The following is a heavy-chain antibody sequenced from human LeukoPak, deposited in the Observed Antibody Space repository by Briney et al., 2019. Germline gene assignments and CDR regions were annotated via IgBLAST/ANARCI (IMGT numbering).Heavy chain of an antibody. CDR2: INPDSDSGDT. D-gene: IGHD3-22*01. Sequence: ASVKVSCKASGYTFTGYYIHWVRQAPGQGLEWMGWINPDSDSGDTNYAQKFQGRVTMTRDTSISTAYMELSRLRSDDTAVYYCARDSDSSGYHIYYFDYWGQGTLVTVSS. V-gene: IGHV1-2*02. CDR3: ARDSDSSGYHIYYFDY. J-gene: IGHJ4*02. CDR1: GYTFTGYY.